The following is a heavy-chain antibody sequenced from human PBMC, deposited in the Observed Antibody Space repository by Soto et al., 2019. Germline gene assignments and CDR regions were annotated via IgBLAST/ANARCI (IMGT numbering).Heavy chain of an antibody. J-gene: IGHJ4*02. CDR3: ARGSWDISGYYPRSPTFDY. CDR1: GCTFSSYA. CDR2: IIPIFGTA. D-gene: IGHD3-22*01. Sequence: SVKVSCKASGCTFSSYAISWVRQAPGQGLEWMGGIIPIFGTANYAQKFQGRVTITADKSTSTAYMELSSLRSEDTAVYYCARGSWDISGYYPRSPTFDYWGQGTLVTVSS. V-gene: IGHV1-69*06.